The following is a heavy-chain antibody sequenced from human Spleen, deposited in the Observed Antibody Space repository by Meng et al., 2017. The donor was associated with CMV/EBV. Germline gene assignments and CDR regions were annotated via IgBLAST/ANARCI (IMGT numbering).Heavy chain of an antibody. D-gene: IGHD2-2*01. CDR2: ISYSGRT. CDR3: ARADQCSSDRCQPTRYCHH. V-gene: IGHV4-59*01. Sequence: SETLSLTCTVSGGSISSYYWSWIRQPPEKGLEWIAYISYSGRTNYNPSLKRRVIISADTSKNQFFLKLTSVTAADTAVYYCARADQCSSDRCQPTRYCHHWGQGTLVTVSS. CDR1: GGSISSYY. J-gene: IGHJ1*01.